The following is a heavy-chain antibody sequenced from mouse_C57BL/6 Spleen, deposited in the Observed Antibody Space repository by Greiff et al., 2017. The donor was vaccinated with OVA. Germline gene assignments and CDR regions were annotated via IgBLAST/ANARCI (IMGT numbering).Heavy chain of an antibody. V-gene: IGHV1-50*01. Sequence: VQLQQPGAELVKPGAPVKLSCKASGYTFTSYWMQWVKQRPGQGLEWIGEIDPSDSYTNYNQKFKGKATLTVDTSSSTAYMQLSSLTSEDSAVYYCARGITTVVGYFDVWGTGTTVTVSS. D-gene: IGHD1-1*01. CDR1: GYTFTSYW. CDR3: ARGITTVVGYFDV. J-gene: IGHJ1*03. CDR2: IDPSDSYT.